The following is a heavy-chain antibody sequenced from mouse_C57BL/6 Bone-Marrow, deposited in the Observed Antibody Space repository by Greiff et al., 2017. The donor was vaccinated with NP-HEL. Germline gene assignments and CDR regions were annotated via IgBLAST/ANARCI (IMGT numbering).Heavy chain of an antibody. Sequence: QVQLQQSGTELVKPGASVKLSCKASGYTFTSYWMHWVKQRPGQGLEWIGNINPSNGGTNYNEKFKSKATLTVDKSSSTAYMQLSSLTSEDSAVYYCARWIYVYYYGSSFPYWYFDVWGTGTTVIVSS. D-gene: IGHD1-1*01. CDR3: ARWIYVYYYGSSFPYWYFDV. CDR1: GYTFTSYW. V-gene: IGHV1-53*01. CDR2: INPSNGGT. J-gene: IGHJ1*03.